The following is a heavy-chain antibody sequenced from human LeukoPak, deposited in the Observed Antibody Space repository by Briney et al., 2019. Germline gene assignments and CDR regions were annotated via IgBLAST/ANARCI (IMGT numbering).Heavy chain of an antibody. V-gene: IGHV1-3*03. CDR1: GYTFTTYT. Sequence: GASVKVSCKASGYTFTTYTIHWVRQAPGQRLGGMRWINAGNGNTKYSQEFQHRVTITRDTSASTAYMELSSVRYEDMAVYYCARARYETRIWPKSRYDYYHYMDVWGKGTTVTVSS. D-gene: IGHD3-3*01. CDR3: ARARYETRIWPKSRYDYYHYMDV. J-gene: IGHJ6*03. CDR2: INAGNGNT.